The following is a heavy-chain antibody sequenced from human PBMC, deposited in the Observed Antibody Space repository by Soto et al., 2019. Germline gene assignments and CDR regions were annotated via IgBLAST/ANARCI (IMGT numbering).Heavy chain of an antibody. D-gene: IGHD5-12*01. CDR1: GGSISSGGYY. J-gene: IGHJ5*02. Sequence: SETLSLTCTVSGGSISSGGYYWSWIRQHPGKGLEWIGYIYYSGSTYYNPSLKSRVTISVDTSKNQFSLKLSSVTAADTAVYYCARFGYSGYDSGFDPWGQGTLVTVSS. V-gene: IGHV4-31*03. CDR3: ARFGYSGYDSGFDP. CDR2: IYYSGST.